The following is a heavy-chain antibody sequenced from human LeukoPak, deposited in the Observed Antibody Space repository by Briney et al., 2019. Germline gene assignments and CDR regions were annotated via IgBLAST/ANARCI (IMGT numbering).Heavy chain of an antibody. CDR1: GYTFTSYD. D-gene: IGHD6-13*01. J-gene: IGHJ6*03. CDR2: MNPNSGNT. Sequence: ASVKVSCKASGYTFTSYDINWVRQATGQGLEWMGWMNPNSGNTGYAQKFRGRVTITRNTSISTAYMELSSLRSEDTAVHYCARGSSWYFYDYYYMDVWGKGTTVTVSS. CDR3: ARGSSWYFYDYYYMDV. V-gene: IGHV1-8*03.